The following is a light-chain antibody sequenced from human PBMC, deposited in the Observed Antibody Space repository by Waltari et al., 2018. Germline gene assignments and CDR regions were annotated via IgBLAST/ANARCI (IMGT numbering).Light chain of an antibody. CDR3: EHYASSSCT. V-gene: IGKV3-20*01. Sequence: ESVATQSPRTLPLSPGERAPLSCRASPTISSTYLAWYKQKPGQFPRLLVYGASSRATGITDRCSGSGSGTDFTLTITRLESEDCAVYYCEHYASSSCTFGQGTKLKI. J-gene: IGKJ2*02. CDR1: PTISSTY. CDR2: GAS.